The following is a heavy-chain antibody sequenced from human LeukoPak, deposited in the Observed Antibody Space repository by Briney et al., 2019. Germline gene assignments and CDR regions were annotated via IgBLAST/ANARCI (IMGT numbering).Heavy chain of an antibody. J-gene: IGHJ5*02. Sequence: SVKVSCKASGGTFSSYAISWVRQAPGQGLEWMGGIIPIFGTANYAQKFQGRVTITTDESTSTAYMELSSLRSEDTAVYYCARGKVQWELHAWFDPWGQGTLVTVSS. V-gene: IGHV1-69*05. CDR2: IIPIFGTA. CDR3: ARGKVQWELHAWFDP. D-gene: IGHD1-26*01. CDR1: GGTFSSYA.